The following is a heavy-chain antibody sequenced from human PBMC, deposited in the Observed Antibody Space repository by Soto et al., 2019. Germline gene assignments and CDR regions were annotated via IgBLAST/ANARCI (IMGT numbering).Heavy chain of an antibody. CDR1: GFTFSNAW. CDR3: TALPKKNCTNGVCYFDY. D-gene: IGHD2-8*01. V-gene: IGHV3-15*01. CDR2: IKSKTDGGTT. J-gene: IGHJ4*02. Sequence: GGSLRLSCAASGFTFSNAWMSWVRQAPGKGLEWVGRIKSKTDGGTTDYAAPVKGRLTISRDDSKNTLYLQMNSLKTEDTAVYYCTALPKKNCTNGVCYFDYWGQGTLVTVSS.